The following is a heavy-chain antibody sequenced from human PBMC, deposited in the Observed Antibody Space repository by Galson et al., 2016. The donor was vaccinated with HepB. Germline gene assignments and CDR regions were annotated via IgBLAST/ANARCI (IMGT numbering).Heavy chain of an antibody. Sequence: PALVKPTQTLTLTCTFSGFSFSSNGMSVSWARQPPGKALEWLARIDWADDKFFSTSLKSRLTISKDTSKNQVVLTVTNLDPADTGTYYCAREDGYSHFHYGMDVWGQGTTVTVSS. CDR2: IDWADDK. CDR3: AREDGYSHFHYGMDV. V-gene: IGHV2-70*04. CDR1: GFSFSSNGMS. J-gene: IGHJ6*02. D-gene: IGHD5-24*01.